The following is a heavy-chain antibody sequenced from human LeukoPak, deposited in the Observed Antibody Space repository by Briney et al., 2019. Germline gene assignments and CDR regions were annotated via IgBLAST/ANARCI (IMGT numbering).Heavy chain of an antibody. CDR2: TSSDGSNK. CDR1: TFTFSTYA. J-gene: IGHJ4*02. D-gene: IGHD3-16*02. CDR3: AIGDGLGELSSSFDF. Sequence: GGSLRLSCTIFTFTFSTYAMHWVRQAPGKGLEWVAVTSSDGSNKHYAESVKGRFTISRDNSMNTLYLQMNSLGPDDTAVYYCAIGDGLGELSSSFDFWGQGTLVTVSS. V-gene: IGHV3-30-3*01.